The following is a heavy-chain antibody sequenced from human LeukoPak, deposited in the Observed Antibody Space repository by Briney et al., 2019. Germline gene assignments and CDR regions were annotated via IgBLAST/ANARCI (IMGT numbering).Heavy chain of an antibody. V-gene: IGHV4-59*01. CDR3: ARRFNEGIAAYDY. CDR1: GGSISSYY. J-gene: IGHJ4*02. Sequence: SETLSLTCTVSGGSISSYYWSWIRQPPGKGLEWIGYMSDSGSTNYNPSLKSRVTISVDTSKNQFSLKLSSVTAADTAVYYCARRFNEGIAAYDYWGQGTLVTVSS. CDR2: MSDSGST. D-gene: IGHD6-13*01.